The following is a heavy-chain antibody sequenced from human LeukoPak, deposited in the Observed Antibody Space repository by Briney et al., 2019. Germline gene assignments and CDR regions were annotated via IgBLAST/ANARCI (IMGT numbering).Heavy chain of an antibody. CDR3: TTDTWYSAGH. CDR1: GFIFSGSW. Sequence: EGSLRLSCTASGFIFSGSWMAWIRQAPGKGLEWVAIIKKDGSEKYYVDSMKGRFTISRDNAKNSLFLQMNSLRAEDTAIYYCTTDTWYSAGHWGQGTLVTVSS. V-gene: IGHV3-7*03. D-gene: IGHD2-15*01. CDR2: IKKDGSEK. J-gene: IGHJ4*02.